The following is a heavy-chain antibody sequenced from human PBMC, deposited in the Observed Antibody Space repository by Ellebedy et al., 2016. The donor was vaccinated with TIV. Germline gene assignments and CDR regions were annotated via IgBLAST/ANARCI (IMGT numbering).Heavy chain of an antibody. J-gene: IGHJ3*02. D-gene: IGHD6-13*01. V-gene: IGHV3-7*01. Sequence: GGSLRLSCAASGFTFSSFWMSWVRQAPGKGLEWVANIKQDGSQTYFVASLKGRFTISRDNAKNSLYLQMNSLRDEDTAVYYCAREGVAAASDAFDIWGQGTMVTVSS. CDR1: GFTFSSFW. CDR2: IKQDGSQT. CDR3: AREGVAAASDAFDI.